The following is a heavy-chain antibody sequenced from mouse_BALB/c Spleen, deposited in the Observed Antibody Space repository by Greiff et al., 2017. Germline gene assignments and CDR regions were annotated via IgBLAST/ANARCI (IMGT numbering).Heavy chain of an antibody. V-gene: IGHV14-3*02. J-gene: IGHJ3*01. D-gene: IGHD3-1*01. Sequence: EVQLQQSGAELVKPGASVKLSCTASGFNIKDTYMHWVKQRPEQGLEWIGRIDPANGNTKYDPKFQGKASITADTSSNTAYLQLSSLTSEDTAVYYCARSAARATFFAYWGQGTLVTVSA. CDR3: ARSAARATFFAY. CDR1: GFNIKDTY. CDR2: IDPANGNT.